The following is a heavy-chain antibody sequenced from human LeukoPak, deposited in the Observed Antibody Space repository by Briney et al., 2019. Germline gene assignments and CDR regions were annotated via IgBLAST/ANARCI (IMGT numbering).Heavy chain of an antibody. V-gene: IGHV3-23*01. D-gene: IGHD3-10*01. CDR1: GFTFSSYA. Sequence: GGSLRLSCAASGFTFSSYAMSWVRQAPGKGLEWVSAISGSGGSTYYADSVKGRFTISRDNSKNTLYLQMNSLRAEDTAVYYCAKGQGSGSYLRIFDYWGQGTLVTVPS. CDR3: AKGQGSGSYLRIFDY. J-gene: IGHJ4*02. CDR2: ISGSGGST.